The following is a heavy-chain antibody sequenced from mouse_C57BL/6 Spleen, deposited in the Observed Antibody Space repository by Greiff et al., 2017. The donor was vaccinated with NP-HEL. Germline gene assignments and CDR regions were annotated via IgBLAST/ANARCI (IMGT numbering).Heavy chain of an antibody. Sequence: VQLQQPGAELVKPGASVKMSCKASGYTFTSYWITWVKQRPGQGLEWIGDIYPGSGSTNYNEKFKSKATLTVDTSSSTAYMQLSSLTSEESAVYYCARVGGLYGKAFVWYFDVWGTGTTVTVSS. CDR1: GYTFTSYW. CDR3: ARVGGLYGKAFVWYFDV. J-gene: IGHJ1*03. V-gene: IGHV1-55*01. D-gene: IGHD2-1*01. CDR2: IYPGSGST.